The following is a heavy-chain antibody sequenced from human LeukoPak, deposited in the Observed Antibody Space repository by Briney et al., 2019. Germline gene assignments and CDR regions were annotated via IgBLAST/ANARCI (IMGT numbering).Heavy chain of an antibody. D-gene: IGHD6-6*01. CDR3: ARVKIIAARLFDY. CDR1: GFTFSSYW. CDR2: IKQDGSEK. Sequence: GGSLRLSCAASGFTFSSYWMSWVRQAPGKGLEWVANIKQDGSEKYYVDSVKGRFTISRDNAKNSLYLQMNSLRAEDTAVYYCARVKIIAARLFDYWGQGTLVTVSS. J-gene: IGHJ4*02. V-gene: IGHV3-7*01.